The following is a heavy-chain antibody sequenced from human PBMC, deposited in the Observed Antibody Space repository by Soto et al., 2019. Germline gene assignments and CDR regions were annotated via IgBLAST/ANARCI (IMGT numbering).Heavy chain of an antibody. CDR2: ISYDGSNK. CDR1: GFTFSSYA. Sequence: QVQLVESGGGVVQPGRSLRLSCAASGFTFSSYAMHWVRQAPGKGLEWVAVISYDGSNKYYADSVKGRFTISRDNTENTLYPQKNSRGAEDTAVYYCPSRRDGYNQLDYWGQGTLVTVSS. CDR3: PSRRDGYNQLDY. J-gene: IGHJ4*02. V-gene: IGHV3-30-3*01. D-gene: IGHD5-12*01.